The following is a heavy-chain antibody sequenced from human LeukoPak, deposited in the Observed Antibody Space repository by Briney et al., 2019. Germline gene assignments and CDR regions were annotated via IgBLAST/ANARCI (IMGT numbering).Heavy chain of an antibody. V-gene: IGHV4-59*01. CDR2: IYYSGST. CDR3: ARGIPGGSSTSGKPHYYYGMDV. D-gene: IGHD2-2*01. Sequence: PSETLSLTCTVSGGSISSYYWSWIRQPPGKGLEWIGYIYYSGSTNYNPSLKSRVTISVDTSKNQFSLKPSSVTAADTAVYYCARGIPGGSSTSGKPHYYYGMDVWGQGTTVTVSS. J-gene: IGHJ6*02. CDR1: GGSISSYY.